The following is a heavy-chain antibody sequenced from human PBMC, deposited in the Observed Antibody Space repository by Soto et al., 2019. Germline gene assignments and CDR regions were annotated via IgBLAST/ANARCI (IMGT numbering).Heavy chain of an antibody. CDR3: ARADRRITMVRGVLNWFDP. Sequence: SVKVSCKASGGTFSSYAISWVRQAPGQGLEWKGRIIPIFGTANYAQKFQGRVTITADESTSTAYMELSSLRSEDTAVYYCARADRRITMVRGVLNWFDPWGQGTLVTVSS. D-gene: IGHD3-10*01. CDR1: GGTFSSYA. CDR2: IIPIFGTA. V-gene: IGHV1-69*15. J-gene: IGHJ5*02.